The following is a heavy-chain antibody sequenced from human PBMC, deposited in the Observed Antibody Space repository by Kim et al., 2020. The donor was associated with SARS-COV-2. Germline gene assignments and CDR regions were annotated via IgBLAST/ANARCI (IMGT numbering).Heavy chain of an antibody. J-gene: IGHJ6*02. CDR1: GFTFSSYE. Sequence: GGSLRLSCAASGFTFSSYEMNWVRQAPGKGLEWVSYISSSGSTIYYADSVKGRFTISRDNAKNSLYLQMNSLRAEDTAVYYCAREYGDYYYYYGMDVWGQGTTVTVSS. V-gene: IGHV3-48*03. CDR3: AREYGDYYYYYGMDV. D-gene: IGHD4-17*01. CDR2: ISSSGSTI.